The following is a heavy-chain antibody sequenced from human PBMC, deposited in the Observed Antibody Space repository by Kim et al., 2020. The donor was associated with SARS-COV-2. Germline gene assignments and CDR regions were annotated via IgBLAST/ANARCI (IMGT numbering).Heavy chain of an antibody. J-gene: IGHJ4*02. CDR2: ISSSSSYI. V-gene: IGHV3-21*01. Sequence: GGSLRLSCAASGFTFSSYSMNWVRQAPGKGLEWVSSISSSSSYIYYADSVKGRFTISRDNDKNSLYLQMNSLRAEDTAVYYCAREQGIAAVFIDYWGQGTLVTVSS. D-gene: IGHD6-13*01. CDR1: GFTFSSYS. CDR3: AREQGIAAVFIDY.